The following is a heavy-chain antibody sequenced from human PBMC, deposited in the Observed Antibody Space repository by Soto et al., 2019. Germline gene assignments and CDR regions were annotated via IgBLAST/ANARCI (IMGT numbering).Heavy chain of an antibody. J-gene: IGHJ5*02. Sequence: SETLSLTCTVSGGSISSGYYWGWIRQPPGKGLEWIGSIYHSGSTYYNPSLKSRVTISVDTSKNQFALKLSSVTAADTAVYYCARAGAYYYDSSGSRWFDPWGQGTLVTV. V-gene: IGHV4-38-2*02. CDR1: GGSISSGYY. CDR2: IYHSGST. CDR3: ARAGAYYYDSSGSRWFDP. D-gene: IGHD3-22*01.